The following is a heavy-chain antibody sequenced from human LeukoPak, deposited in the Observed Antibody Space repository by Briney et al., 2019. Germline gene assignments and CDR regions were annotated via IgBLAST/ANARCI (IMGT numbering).Heavy chain of an antibody. Sequence: SGPTLVNPTQTLTLTCTFSGFSLSTSGMCVSWIRQPPGMALEWLARIFWDDDKYYSTFLKTRLTISKDTSKNQVVLTMTNMDPEDTATYYCARMGSMVRGVITHWFDPWGQGTLVTVSS. CDR1: GFSLSTSGMC. CDR2: IFWDDDK. D-gene: IGHD3-10*01. J-gene: IGHJ5*02. V-gene: IGHV2-70*11. CDR3: ARMGSMVRGVITHWFDP.